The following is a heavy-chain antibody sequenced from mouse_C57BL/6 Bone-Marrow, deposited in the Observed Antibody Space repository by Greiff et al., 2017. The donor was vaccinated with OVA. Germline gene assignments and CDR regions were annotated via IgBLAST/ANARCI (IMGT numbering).Heavy chain of an antibody. J-gene: IGHJ3*01. CDR1: GYTFTGYW. V-gene: IGHV1-9*01. CDR3: ERWGLVTGRFAY. CDR2: IFPGSGST. D-gene: IGHD2-1*01. Sequence: QVQLQQPGAELMKPGASVKLSCKASGYTFTGYWIEWVKQRPGHGLEWIGEIFPGSGSTNYNEKFKGKATFTADTSSNPAYMQLSSLTAEDSAIYDCERWGLVTGRFAYWGQGTLVTVSA.